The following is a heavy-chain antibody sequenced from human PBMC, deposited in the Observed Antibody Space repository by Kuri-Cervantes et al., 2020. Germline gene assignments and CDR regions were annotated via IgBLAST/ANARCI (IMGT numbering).Heavy chain of an antibody. CDR1: GYTFTGYY. Sequence: ASVKVSCKASGYTFTGYYMHWVRQAPGQGLKWMGWINPNSGGTNYAQKFQGRVTMTRDTSISTAYMELSRLRSDDTAVYYCARGQEDIVVVVAARGYYYYGMDVWGQGTTVTVSS. CDR3: ARGQEDIVVVVAARGYYYYGMDV. CDR2: INPNSGGT. V-gene: IGHV1-2*02. J-gene: IGHJ6*02. D-gene: IGHD2-15*01.